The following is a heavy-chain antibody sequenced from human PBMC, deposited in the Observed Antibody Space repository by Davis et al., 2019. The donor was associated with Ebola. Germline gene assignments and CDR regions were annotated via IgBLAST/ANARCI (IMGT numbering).Heavy chain of an antibody. CDR2: ISGSGGST. J-gene: IGHJ4*02. Sequence: GESLKISCAASGFTVSSNYMSWVRQAPGKGLEWVSAISGSGGSTYYADSVKGRFTISRDNSKNTLYLQMNSLRAEDTAVYYCAKDSSPMITFGGVIVDYWGQGTLVTVSS. CDR1: GFTVSSNY. V-gene: IGHV3-23*01. D-gene: IGHD3-16*02. CDR3: AKDSSPMITFGGVIVDY.